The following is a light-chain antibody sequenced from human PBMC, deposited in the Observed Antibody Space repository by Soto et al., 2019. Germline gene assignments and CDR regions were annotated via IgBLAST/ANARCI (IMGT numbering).Light chain of an antibody. CDR3: LQHTYLWT. CDR2: AAS. V-gene: IGKV1-17*01. CDR1: QDISNN. Sequence: DIQMTRSPSSLSSAVGDSVTITCRAIQDISNNLGWFQQKPGKAPKRLIYAASSLQSGVPSRFSGSGSGTEFTLTISSLQPEDFATYYCLQHTYLWTFGQGTKVDNK. J-gene: IGKJ1*01.